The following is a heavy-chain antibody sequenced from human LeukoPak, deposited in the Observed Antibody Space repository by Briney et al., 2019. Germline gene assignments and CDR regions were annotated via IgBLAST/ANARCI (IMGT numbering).Heavy chain of an antibody. V-gene: IGHV4-38-2*01. J-gene: IGHJ2*01. Sequence: PSETLSLTCAVSGYSISSGYYWGWIRQPPGKGLEWIGSIYHSGSTYYNPSLKSRVTISVDTSKNQFSLKLSSVTAADTAVYYCARRGLYQLLAYWYFDLWGRGTLVTVSS. CDR3: ARRGLYQLLAYWYFDL. CDR2: IYHSGST. D-gene: IGHD2-2*01. CDR1: GYSISSGYY.